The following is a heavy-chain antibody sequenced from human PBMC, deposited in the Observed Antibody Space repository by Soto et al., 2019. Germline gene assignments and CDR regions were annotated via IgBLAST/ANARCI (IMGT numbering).Heavy chain of an antibody. V-gene: IGHV4-59*01. D-gene: IGHD3-22*01. CDR2: IYYSGST. Sequence: QVQLQESGPGLVKPSETLSLTCTVSGGSISSYYWSWIRQPPGKGLEWIGYIYYSGSTNYNPSLKSRVTISVDTSKNQFSLKLSSVTAADTAVYYCAKEDSSGYYDWFDPWGQGTLVTVSS. CDR1: GGSISSYY. J-gene: IGHJ5*02. CDR3: AKEDSSGYYDWFDP.